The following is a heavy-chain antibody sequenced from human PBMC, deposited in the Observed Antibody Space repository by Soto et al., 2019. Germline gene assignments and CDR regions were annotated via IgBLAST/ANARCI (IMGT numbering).Heavy chain of an antibody. CDR2: MYRGGTT. CDR3: ARLSAPTGSYYTAPFDN. J-gene: IGHJ4*02. V-gene: IGHV3-53*01. CDR1: GFTVSAYY. Sequence: GGSLRLSCAASGFTVSAYYMIWVRQAPGKGLEWVSVMYRGGTTHYADSFQGRFTISRDSSKNTLYLHMDSLRAEDTAVYYCARLSAPTGSYYTAPFDNWGQGTLVTVSS. D-gene: IGHD3-10*01.